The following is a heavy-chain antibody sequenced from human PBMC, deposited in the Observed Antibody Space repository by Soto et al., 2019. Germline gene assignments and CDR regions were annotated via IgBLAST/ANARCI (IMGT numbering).Heavy chain of an antibody. J-gene: IGHJ6*02. CDR2: ISGSGGST. Sequence: VGSLRLSCAASGFTFSSYAMSWVRQAPGKGLEWVSAISGSGGSTYYADSVKGRFTISRDNSKNTLYLQMNSLRAEDTAVYYCAGLVAGSDYYYYYGMDVWGQGTTVTVSS. D-gene: IGHD6-19*01. CDR1: GFTFSSYA. V-gene: IGHV3-23*01. CDR3: AGLVAGSDYYYYYGMDV.